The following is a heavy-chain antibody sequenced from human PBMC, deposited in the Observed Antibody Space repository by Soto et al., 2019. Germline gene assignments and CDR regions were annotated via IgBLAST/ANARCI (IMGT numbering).Heavy chain of an antibody. D-gene: IGHD2-2*01. J-gene: IGHJ4*02. CDR2: IYPGDSDT. V-gene: IGHV5-51*01. CDR3: AISHCSSTSCYEWYYFDY. CDR1: GYRFTSYW. Sequence: GESLKISCKGSGYRFTSYWIGWVRPMPGKGLEWMGIIYPGDSDTRYSPSFQGQVTISADKSISTAYLQWSSLKASDTAMYYCAISHCSSTSCYEWYYFDYWGQGTLVTVSS.